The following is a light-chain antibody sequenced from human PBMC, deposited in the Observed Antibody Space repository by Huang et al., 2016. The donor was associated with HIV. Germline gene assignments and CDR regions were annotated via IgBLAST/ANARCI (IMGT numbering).Light chain of an antibody. CDR1: QNIGTY. Sequence: DIQMTQSPSSLSASVGDRVTITCRASQNIGTYLNLYQQKPGKAPSLLIYATSSLQSGVPSRFGGGGSGAEFTLTISSLQPEDFATYDCQQTYSAPPYTFAQGTKLEIK. CDR2: ATS. V-gene: IGKV1-39*01. J-gene: IGKJ2*01. CDR3: QQTYSAPPYT.